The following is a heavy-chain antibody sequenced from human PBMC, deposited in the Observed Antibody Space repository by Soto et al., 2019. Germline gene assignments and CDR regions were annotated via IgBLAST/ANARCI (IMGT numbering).Heavy chain of an antibody. J-gene: IGHJ4*02. CDR3: ARDLAAVPRAFDY. Sequence: SETLSLTCTVSGGSISSYFYIWVRQPPGKGLECIGSVYYTGTTDYNPSLKSRVTISVDTSKTQFSLNLRSVTAADTAVYYCARDLAAVPRAFDYWDRGTLVTVSS. CDR2: VYYTGTT. CDR1: GGSISSYF. D-gene: IGHD6-13*01. V-gene: IGHV4-59*01.